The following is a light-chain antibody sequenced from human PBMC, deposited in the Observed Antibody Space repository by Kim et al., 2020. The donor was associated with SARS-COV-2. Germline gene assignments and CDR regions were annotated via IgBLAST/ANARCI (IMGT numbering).Light chain of an antibody. J-gene: IGKJ5*01. CDR3: QKYNNLIT. CDR2: GAS. Sequence: EIVMTQSPAILSVSPGERVTLSCRASQSVNSNLAWHQQKPGQAPRLLIYGASTRATGVPARFSGSGSGTEFTLTISSLQSEDFAVYYCQKYNNLITFGQGTRLEIK. V-gene: IGKV3-15*01. CDR1: QSVNSN.